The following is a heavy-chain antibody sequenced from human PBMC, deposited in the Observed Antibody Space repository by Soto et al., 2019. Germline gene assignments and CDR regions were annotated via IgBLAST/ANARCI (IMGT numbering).Heavy chain of an antibody. Sequence: GGSLRLSCAASGFTFSSYVMSWVRQAPGKGLEWVSAISGSGGSTYYADSVKGRFTISRDNSKNTLYLQMNSLRAEDTAVYYCAKTLRFLEWLLPAYYYGMDVWGQGTTVTVSS. CDR2: ISGSGGST. V-gene: IGHV3-23*01. CDR3: AKTLRFLEWLLPAYYYGMDV. CDR1: GFTFSSYV. D-gene: IGHD3-3*01. J-gene: IGHJ6*02.